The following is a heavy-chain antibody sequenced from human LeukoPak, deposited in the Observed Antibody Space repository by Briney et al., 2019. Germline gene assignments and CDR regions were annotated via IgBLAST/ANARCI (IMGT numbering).Heavy chain of an antibody. V-gene: IGHV1-2*02. J-gene: IGHJ4*02. CDR1: GYTFIGYY. D-gene: IGHD3-10*01. CDR3: ARGSHVSGSYTPDY. CDR2: IDSDSGGT. Sequence: ASVKVSCKASGYTFIGYYIHWIRQAPGQGLEWMGWIDSDSGGTIYAQKFQGRVTMTRDTSISTAYTELSGLRSDDSAMYYCARGSHVSGSYTPDYWGQGTLVTVS.